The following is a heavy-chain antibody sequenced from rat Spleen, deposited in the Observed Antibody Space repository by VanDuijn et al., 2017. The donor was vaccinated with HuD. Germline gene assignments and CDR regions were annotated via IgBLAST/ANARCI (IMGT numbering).Heavy chain of an antibody. D-gene: IGHD1-6*01. CDR1: GFSLTNYG. Sequence: QVQLKESGPGLVQPSQTLSLTCTVSGFSLTNYGVNWVRQPPGKGLEWMGGIWGDGSKNYNSALKSRLSISRDTSKSQVYLKMNSLQSEDTATYYCARRHYGYTDYFDYWGQGVMVTVSS. V-gene: IGHV2-13*01. CDR2: IWGDGSK. J-gene: IGHJ2*01. CDR3: ARRHYGYTDYFDY.